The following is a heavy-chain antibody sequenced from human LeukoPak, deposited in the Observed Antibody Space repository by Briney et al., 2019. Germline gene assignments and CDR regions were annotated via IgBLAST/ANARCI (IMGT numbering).Heavy chain of an antibody. J-gene: IGHJ4*02. CDR3: ARGGIQVSGIDEFDY. V-gene: IGHV3-13*01. CDR1: GFTFIDYD. Sequence: GGSLRLSCAASGFTFIDYDMHWVRQVIGKGLEWVSAIGIRGDTHYSGSVKGRFTIPRENAESSLYLQVNSLRAEDTAVYYCARGGIQVSGIDEFDYWGQGTLVTVSS. CDR2: IGIRGDT. D-gene: IGHD6-19*01.